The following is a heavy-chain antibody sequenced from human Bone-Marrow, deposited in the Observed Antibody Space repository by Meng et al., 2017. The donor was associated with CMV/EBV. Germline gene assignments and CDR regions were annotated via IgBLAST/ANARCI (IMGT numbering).Heavy chain of an antibody. V-gene: IGHV3-7*01. J-gene: IGHJ4*02. CDR1: GFTFSTSW. CDR2: IGPDGSAK. D-gene: IGHD3-10*01. Sequence: GESLKISCAASGFTFSTSWMNWVRQAPGEGLKWVANIGPDGSAKHYVDSVKGRFTISRDNAKNSLYLQVNNLRTEDTAMYYCTKGLLFGGQGTLVTVS. CDR3: TKGLLF.